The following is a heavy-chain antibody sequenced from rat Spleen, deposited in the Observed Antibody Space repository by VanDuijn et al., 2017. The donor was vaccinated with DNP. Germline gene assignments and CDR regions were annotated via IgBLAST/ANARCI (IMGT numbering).Heavy chain of an antibody. J-gene: IGHJ2*01. V-gene: IGHV5-7*01. CDR3: ARAPQRYYFDH. Sequence: EVQLVESGGGLVQPGRSLKLSCVASGFTFSDYNMAWVRQAPKKGLEWVATISYDGSSLYNGDSVKGRFTISRDDAENTLYLRLDSLRSEDTATYYCARAPQRYYFDHWGQGVMVTVSS. D-gene: IGHD3-2*01. CDR2: ISYDGSSL. CDR1: GFTFSDYN.